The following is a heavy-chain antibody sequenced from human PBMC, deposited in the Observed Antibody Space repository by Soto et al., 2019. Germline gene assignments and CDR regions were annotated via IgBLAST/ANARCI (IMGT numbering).Heavy chain of an antibody. CDR1: GGSFSGYY. J-gene: IGHJ4*02. CDR2: INHSGST. Sequence: SETLSLTCAVYGGSFSGYYWSWIRQPPGKGLEWIVEINHSGSTNYNPSLKSRVTISVDTSKNQFSLKLSSVTASDTAMYYCARWYSSGLYYLDYWGQGTLVTVSP. D-gene: IGHD6-19*01. V-gene: IGHV4-34*01. CDR3: ARWYSSGLYYLDY.